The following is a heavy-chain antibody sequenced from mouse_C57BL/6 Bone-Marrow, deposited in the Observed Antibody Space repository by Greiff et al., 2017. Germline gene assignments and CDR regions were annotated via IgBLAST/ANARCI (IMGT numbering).Heavy chain of an antibody. V-gene: IGHV1-50*01. J-gene: IGHJ2*01. CDR2: IDPADGYT. CDR1: GYTFTSYW. CDR3: ARREFYYDGYFDY. D-gene: IGHD1-1*01. Sequence: QVQLQQPGAELVKPGASVKLSCKASGYTFTSYWMQWVKQRPGQGLEWIGGIDPADGYTNYNQKFKGKATMTVDTSSSTAYMQLSSLTSEDSAVYYCARREFYYDGYFDYGGRGTTLTVTA.